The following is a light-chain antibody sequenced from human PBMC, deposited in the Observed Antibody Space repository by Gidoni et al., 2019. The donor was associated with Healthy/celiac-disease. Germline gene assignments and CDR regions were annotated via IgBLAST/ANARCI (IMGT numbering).Light chain of an antibody. CDR1: QSFSSSY. Sequence: TELTQSPGTLSLSPGERATLSCRASQSFSSSYLAWYQQKTGQAPRLLIYGASSRAAGIPDRISGSGSGTDFTLTISRLEPEDFAVYYCQQYGSSRTFGQGTKVEIK. V-gene: IGKV3-20*01. CDR2: GAS. J-gene: IGKJ1*01. CDR3: QQYGSSRT.